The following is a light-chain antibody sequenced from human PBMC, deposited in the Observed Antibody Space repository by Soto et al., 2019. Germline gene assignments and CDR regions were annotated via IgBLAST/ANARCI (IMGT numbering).Light chain of an antibody. Sequence: EIVLTQSPATLSLSPGERATLSCRASQSVSNYLAWYQQKPGQAPRLHIYDASNRATGIPERFSGSGSGTDFTLTISSLEPEDFAVYYCQQYGTSPITFGQGTRLEIK. CDR1: QSVSNY. CDR2: DAS. J-gene: IGKJ5*01. V-gene: IGKV3-20*01. CDR3: QQYGTSPIT.